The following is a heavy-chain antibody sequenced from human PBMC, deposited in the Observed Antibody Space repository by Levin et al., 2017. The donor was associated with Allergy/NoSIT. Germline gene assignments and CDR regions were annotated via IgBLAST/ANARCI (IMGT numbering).Heavy chain of an antibody. V-gene: IGHV1-2*02. CDR1: GYTFTGYY. CDR2: INPNSGGT. J-gene: IGHJ3*02. CDR3: ARDDPPMIVVVTGAFDI. Sequence: ASVKVSCKASGYTFTGYYMHWVRQAPGQGLEWMGWINPNSGGTNYAQKFQGRVTMTRDTSISTAYMELSRLRSDDTAVYYCARDDPPMIVVVTGAFDIWGQGTMVTVSS. D-gene: IGHD3-22*01.